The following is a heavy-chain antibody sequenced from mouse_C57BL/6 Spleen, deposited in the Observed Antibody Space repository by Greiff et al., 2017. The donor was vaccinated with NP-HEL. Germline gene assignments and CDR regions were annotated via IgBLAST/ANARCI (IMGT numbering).Heavy chain of an antibody. V-gene: IGHV5-17*01. CDR1: GFTFSDYG. D-gene: IGHD1-1*01. Sequence: EVKLMESGGGLVKPGGSLKLSCAASGFTFSDYGMHWVRQAPEKGLEWVAYISSGSSTIYYADTVKGRFTISRDNAKNTLFLQMTSLRYEDTAMYYCARDSTVVATRAWFAYWGQGTLVTVSA. CDR3: ARDSTVVATRAWFAY. J-gene: IGHJ3*01. CDR2: ISSGSSTI.